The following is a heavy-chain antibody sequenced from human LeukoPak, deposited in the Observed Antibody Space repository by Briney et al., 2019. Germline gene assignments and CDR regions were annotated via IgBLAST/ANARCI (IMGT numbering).Heavy chain of an antibody. V-gene: IGHV3-7*01. CDR2: IKEDRTAN. D-gene: IGHD1-14*01. CDR3: VRGGSELDY. Sequence: PGGSLRLSCAASGFTVRDFWMAWVRQAPGKGLEWVAHIKEDRTANYYVDSVKGRFTISKDDGKNSLYLQMNSLRVEDTAVYYCVRGGSELDYWGQGTLVTVSS. J-gene: IGHJ4*02. CDR1: GFTVRDFW.